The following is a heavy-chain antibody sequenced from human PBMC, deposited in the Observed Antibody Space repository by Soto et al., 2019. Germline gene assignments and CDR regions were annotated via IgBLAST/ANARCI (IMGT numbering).Heavy chain of an antibody. CDR3: ANVGYDFWSGYLPDDAFDI. J-gene: IGHJ3*02. CDR2: ISYDGSNK. CDR1: GFTFSSYG. V-gene: IGHV3-30*18. Sequence: QVQLVESGGGVVQPGRSLRLSCAASGFTFSSYGMHWVRQAPGKGLEWAAVISYDGSNKYYADSVKGRFTISRDNSKNTLYLQMNSLRAEDTAVYYCANVGYDFWSGYLPDDAFDIWGQGTMVTVSS. D-gene: IGHD3-3*01.